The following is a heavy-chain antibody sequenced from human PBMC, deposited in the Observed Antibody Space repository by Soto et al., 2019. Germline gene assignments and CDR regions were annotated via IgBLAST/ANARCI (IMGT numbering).Heavy chain of an antibody. J-gene: IGHJ3*02. CDR2: ISWNSGSI. D-gene: IGHD4-17*01. CDR3: AKDLDGDPSEGALDI. V-gene: IGHV3-9*01. CDR1: GFTFDDYA. Sequence: GGSLRLSCAASGFTFDDYAMHWVRQAPGKGLEWVSGISWNSGSIGYADSVKGRFTISRDNAKNFLYLQMNSLRAEDTALFYCAKDLDGDPSEGALDIWGQGTMVTVSS.